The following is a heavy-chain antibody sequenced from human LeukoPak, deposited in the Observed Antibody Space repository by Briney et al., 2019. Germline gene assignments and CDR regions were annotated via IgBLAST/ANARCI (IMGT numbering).Heavy chain of an antibody. CDR1: GFTFSGHS. J-gene: IGHJ4*02. CDR3: GRVIAGAIDY. V-gene: IGHV3-7*01. CDR2: INLDGSER. D-gene: IGHD6-13*01. Sequence: GGSLRLSCAASGFTFSGHSMTWVRQAPGKGLEWVANINLDGSERFYVDFVKGRFTISRDNADNSMYLQMNSLGAEDTAVYYCGRVIAGAIDYWGQGTLVTVSS.